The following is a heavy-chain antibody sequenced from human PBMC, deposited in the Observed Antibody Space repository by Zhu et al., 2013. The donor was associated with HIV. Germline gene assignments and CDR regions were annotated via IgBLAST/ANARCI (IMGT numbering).Heavy chain of an antibody. CDR1: GGTFSSYA. CDR2: IIPMFDTT. J-gene: IGHJ6*02. Sequence: QVQLVQSGAEVKKPGSSVKVSCKASGGTFSSYAINWVRQAPGQGLEWMGGIIPMFDTTTYAQKVQDRVTITADKSTNTAYMELSSLRSEDTAMYYCARDLPYSGRHSYYYGMDVWGQGTTVTVSS. V-gene: IGHV1-69*06. D-gene: IGHD1-26*01. CDR3: ARDLPYSGRHSYYYGMDV.